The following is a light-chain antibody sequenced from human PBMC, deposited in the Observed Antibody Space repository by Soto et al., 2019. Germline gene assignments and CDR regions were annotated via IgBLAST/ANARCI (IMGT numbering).Light chain of an antibody. Sequence: DIQLNQSPSFLSASLGERVAITCRASQGIGSYLAGYQQKPGKDHRLLIYAASTLQSGVPSRFSGSGSDTEFTLTISSLEPEDFATYYCQQLNNYPLTFGGGTKVDIK. V-gene: IGKV1-9*01. CDR2: AAS. J-gene: IGKJ4*01. CDR3: QQLNNYPLT. CDR1: QGIGSY.